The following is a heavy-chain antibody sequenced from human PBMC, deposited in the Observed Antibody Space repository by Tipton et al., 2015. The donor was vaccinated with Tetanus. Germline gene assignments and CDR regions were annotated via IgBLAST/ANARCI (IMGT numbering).Heavy chain of an antibody. J-gene: IGHJ4*02. D-gene: IGHD2-21*01. CDR3: ARLRVYCITSCYSREDY. V-gene: IGHV3-7*01. CDR1: GFTFRSYW. CDR2: IKEDGSEM. Sequence: GSLRLSCVASGFTFRSYWMSWVRQAPGKGLEWVANIKEDGSEMDYADSVKGRFTISRDNARNSLSVHMNSLTAEDTAVYYWARLRVYCITSCYSREDYWGQGSLVTVFS.